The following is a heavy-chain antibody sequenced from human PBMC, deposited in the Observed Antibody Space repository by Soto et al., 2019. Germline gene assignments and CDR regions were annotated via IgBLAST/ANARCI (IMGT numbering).Heavy chain of an antibody. J-gene: IGHJ4*02. CDR2: IRSKAYGGTT. CDR3: TRESAGQQQLVDY. V-gene: IGHV3-49*04. Sequence: GGSLRLSCTASGFTFGDYAMSWVRQAPGKGLEWVGFIRSKAYGGTTEYAASVKGRFTISRDDSKSIAYLQMNSLKTEDTAVYYCTRESAGQQQLVDYWGQGTLVTVSS. CDR1: GFTFGDYA. D-gene: IGHD6-13*01.